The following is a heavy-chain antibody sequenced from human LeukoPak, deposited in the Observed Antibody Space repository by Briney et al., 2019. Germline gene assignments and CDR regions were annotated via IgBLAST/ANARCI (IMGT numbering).Heavy chain of an antibody. J-gene: IGHJ4*02. CDR2: ISSSSTTM. CDR3: AREVSGWGIAVAAFDY. V-gene: IGHV3-48*04. Sequence: GGSLRLSCAASGFTFSSYSMNWVRQAPGKGLEWVSYISSSSTTMYYADSVKGRFTISRDNAKNSLYLQMNSLRAEDTAVYYCAREVSGWGIAVAAFDYWGQGTLVTVSS. D-gene: IGHD6-19*01. CDR1: GFTFSSYS.